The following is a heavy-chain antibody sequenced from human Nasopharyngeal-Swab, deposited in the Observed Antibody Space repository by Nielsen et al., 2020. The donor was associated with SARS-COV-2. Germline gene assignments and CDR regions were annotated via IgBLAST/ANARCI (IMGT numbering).Heavy chain of an antibody. Sequence: SETLSLTCTVSGYSISSGYYWGWIRQPPGKGLAWIGSIYHSGSTYYNPSLKSRVTISVDTSKNQFSLKLSSVTAADTAVYYCARDGQYYDSSGYYYSDAFDIWGQGTMVTVSS. CDR1: GYSISSGYY. V-gene: IGHV4-38-2*02. J-gene: IGHJ3*02. D-gene: IGHD3-22*01. CDR2: IYHSGST. CDR3: ARDGQYYDSSGYYYSDAFDI.